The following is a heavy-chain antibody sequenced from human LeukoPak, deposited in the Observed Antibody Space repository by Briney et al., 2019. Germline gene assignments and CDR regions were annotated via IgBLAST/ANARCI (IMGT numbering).Heavy chain of an antibody. CDR3: ARDRGIAAAGTDY. V-gene: IGHV3-21*01. CDR1: GFTFSSYS. CDR2: ISSSSSYI. Sequence: GGSLRLSCAASGFTFSSYSMNWVRQVPGKGLEWVSSISSSSSYIYYADSVKGRFTISRDNAKNSLYLQMNSLRAEDTAVYYCARDRGIAAAGTDYWGQGTLVTVSS. D-gene: IGHD6-13*01. J-gene: IGHJ4*02.